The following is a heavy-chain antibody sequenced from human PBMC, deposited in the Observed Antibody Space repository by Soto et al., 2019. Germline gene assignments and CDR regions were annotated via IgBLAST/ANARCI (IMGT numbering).Heavy chain of an antibody. D-gene: IGHD6-13*01. CDR3: ARLAAAGMRGYYYYGMDV. CDR1: GGSFSGYY. V-gene: IGHV4-34*01. CDR2: INHSGST. J-gene: IGHJ6*02. Sequence: QVQLQQWGAGLLKPSETLSFTCAVYGGSFSGYYWSWIRQPPGKGLEWIGEINHSGSTNYNPSLKSRVTISVDTSKNQFSLKLSSVTAADTAVYYCARLAAAGMRGYYYYGMDVWGQGTTVTVSS.